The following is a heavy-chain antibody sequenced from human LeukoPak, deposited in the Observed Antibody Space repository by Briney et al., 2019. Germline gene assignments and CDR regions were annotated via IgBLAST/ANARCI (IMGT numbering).Heavy chain of an antibody. CDR2: INHSGST. CDR3: ATWLPHPYIGMATAGDAFDI. CDR1: GGSFSGYY. Sequence: SETLSLTCAVYGGSFSGYYWSWIRQPPGKGLEWIGEINHSGSTNYNPSLTSRVTISVDTTKNKFSLMLSSLTAADTTVYYWATWLPHPYIGMATAGDAFDIWGQGTMVTVSS. V-gene: IGHV4-34*01. D-gene: IGHD5-24*01. J-gene: IGHJ3*02.